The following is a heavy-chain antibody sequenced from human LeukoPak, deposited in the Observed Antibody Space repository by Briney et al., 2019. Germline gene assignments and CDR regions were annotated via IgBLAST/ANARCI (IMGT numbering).Heavy chain of an antibody. CDR2: ISSSSSYI. V-gene: IGHV3-21*04. CDR3: AKPSGTTPLPEYFQH. J-gene: IGHJ1*01. Sequence: GGSLRLSCAASGFTFSSYSMNWVRQAPGKGLEWVSSISSSSSYIYYADSVKGRFTISRDNAKNSLYLQMNSLRAEDTAVYYCAKPSGTTPLPEYFQHWGQGTLVTVSS. CDR1: GFTFSSYS. D-gene: IGHD1-14*01.